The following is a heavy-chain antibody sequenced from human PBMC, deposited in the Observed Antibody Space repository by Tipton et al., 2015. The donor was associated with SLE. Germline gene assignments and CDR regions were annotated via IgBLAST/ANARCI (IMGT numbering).Heavy chain of an antibody. V-gene: IGHV3-30*18. J-gene: IGHJ6*03. CDR2: MSYDGSDE. CDR1: GFTLSNYG. D-gene: IGHD3-9*01. CDR3: AKEGYYDILTDYYYYYTMDV. Sequence: RSLRLSCLASGFTLSNYGMHWVRQAPGKGLEWVAVMSYDGSDEYYTDSVKGRFTISRDSSRDTLYLQMNSLRTEDTAVYYCAKEGYYDILTDYYYYYTMDVWCKGTTVTVSS.